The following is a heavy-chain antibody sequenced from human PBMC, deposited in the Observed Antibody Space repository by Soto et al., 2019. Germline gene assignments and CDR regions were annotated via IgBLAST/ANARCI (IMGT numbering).Heavy chain of an antibody. V-gene: IGHV3-23*01. CDR1: GFTFSSYA. D-gene: IGHD6-13*01. J-gene: IGHJ5*02. Sequence: GGSLRLSCAASGFTFSSYAMSWVRQAPGKWLEWVSAISGSGGSTYYADSVKGRFTISRDNSKNTLYLQMNSLRAEDTAVYYCAKDSSSWYIGFPVWFDPWGQGXLVTVYS. CDR3: AKDSSSWYIGFPVWFDP. CDR2: ISGSGGST.